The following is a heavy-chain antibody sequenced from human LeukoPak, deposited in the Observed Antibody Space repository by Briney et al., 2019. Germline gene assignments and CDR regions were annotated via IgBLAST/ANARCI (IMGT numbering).Heavy chain of an antibody. CDR2: ISSSSSTI. CDR1: GFTFSSYS. V-gene: IGHV3-48*01. J-gene: IGHJ6*02. CDR3: ARPQIGAGSRGGYYYYGMDV. D-gene: IGHD6-19*01. Sequence: PGGSPRLSCAASGFTFSSYSMNWVRQAPGKGLEWVSYISSSSSTIYYADSVKGRFTISRDNARNSLHLQMNSLRAEDTAVYYCARPQIGAGSRGGYYYYGMDVWGQGTTVTVSS.